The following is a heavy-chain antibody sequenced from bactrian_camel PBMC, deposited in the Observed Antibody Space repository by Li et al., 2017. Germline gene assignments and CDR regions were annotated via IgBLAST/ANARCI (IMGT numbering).Heavy chain of an antibody. V-gene: IGHV3S53*01. CDR3: AADLVTDEPSLVEREYYY. J-gene: IGHJ4*01. CDR1: PRAYGTWC. D-gene: IGHD1*01. CDR2: IDTEGST. Sequence: HVQLVESGGGSVQAGGSLRLSCVWSPRAYGTWCMYWFRQVLGKKREGVAGIDTEGSTNYADSVKGRFTISRDGAKNIIALRMDSLKPEDTATYYCAADLVTDEPSLVEREYYYWGQGTQVTVS.